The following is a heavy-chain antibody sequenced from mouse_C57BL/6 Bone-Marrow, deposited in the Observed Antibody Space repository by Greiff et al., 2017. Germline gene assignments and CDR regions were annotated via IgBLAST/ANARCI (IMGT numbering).Heavy chain of an antibody. CDR1: GFNIKDDY. CDR2: IYPENGDT. V-gene: IGHV14-4*01. Sequence: EVQLQQSGAELVRPGASVKLSCTASGFNIKDDYMHWVKQRPEQGLEWIGWIYPENGDTEYASKFQGKATITADTSSHTAYLQLSSLTSEDTAVYYCTTCFITTVVAHFDYWGQGTTLTVSS. CDR3: TTCFITTVVAHFDY. J-gene: IGHJ2*01. D-gene: IGHD1-1*01.